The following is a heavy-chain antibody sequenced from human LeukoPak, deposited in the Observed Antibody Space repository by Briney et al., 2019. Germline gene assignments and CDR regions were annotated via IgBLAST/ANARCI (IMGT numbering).Heavy chain of an antibody. CDR1: GFTFSSYS. V-gene: IGHV3-48*01. J-gene: IGHJ6*03. Sequence: PGGSLRLSCAVSGFTFSSYSMNWVRQAPGKGLEWVSYISSNKNTIYYADSMKGRFTISRDNAKNSLYLQMNSLRSDDTAVYYCAKAAAGSQHSYYYYYYLDVWGTGTTVTISS. CDR3: AKAAAGSQHSYYYYYYLDV. CDR2: ISSNKNTI. D-gene: IGHD6-13*01.